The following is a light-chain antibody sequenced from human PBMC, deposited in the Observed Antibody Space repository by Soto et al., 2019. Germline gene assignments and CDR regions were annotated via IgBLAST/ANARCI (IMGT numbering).Light chain of an antibody. CDR2: KAS. CDR1: QSISSW. CDR3: QQYNSYSTGLT. Sequence: DIQMTQSPSTLSASVGDRVTITCRASQSISSWLAWYQQKPGKAPKLLIYKASSLESGVPSRFSGSGSGTEFTNTINSLQPDDFGTYPCQQYNSYSTGLTFGPGTKVYIK. J-gene: IGKJ3*01. V-gene: IGKV1-5*03.